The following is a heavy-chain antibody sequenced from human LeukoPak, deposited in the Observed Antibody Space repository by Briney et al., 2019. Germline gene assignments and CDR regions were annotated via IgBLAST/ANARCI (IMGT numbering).Heavy chain of an antibody. V-gene: IGHV1-69*05. J-gene: IGHJ6*03. CDR1: GGTFSSYA. CDR3: ARDRVKAADGVWPGPYYYMDV. D-gene: IGHD6-13*01. Sequence: ASVKVSCKASGGTFSSYAISWVRQAPGQGLEWTGRIIPIFGTANYAQKFQGRVTITTDESTSTAYMELSSLRSEDTAVYYCARDRVKAADGVWPGPYYYMDVWGKGTTVTVSS. CDR2: IIPIFGTA.